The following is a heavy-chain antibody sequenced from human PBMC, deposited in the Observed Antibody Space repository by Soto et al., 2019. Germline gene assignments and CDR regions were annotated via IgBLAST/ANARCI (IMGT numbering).Heavy chain of an antibody. CDR3: AITLFDSSTNQFDY. D-gene: IGHD6-13*01. V-gene: IGHV3-23*01. Sequence: EVQLLESGGGLVQPGGSLRLSCAASGFTFSSYAMSLVRQAPGKGLEWVSAISGSGGSTYYADSVKGRFTISRDNSKNTLYLQMNSLRAEDTAVYYCAITLFDSSTNQFDYWGQGTLVTVSS. J-gene: IGHJ4*02. CDR1: GFTFSSYA. CDR2: ISGSGGST.